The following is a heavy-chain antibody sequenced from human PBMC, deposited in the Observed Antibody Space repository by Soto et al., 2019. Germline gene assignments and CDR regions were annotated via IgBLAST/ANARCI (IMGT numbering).Heavy chain of an antibody. CDR3: ARDRNIFCSSTSCPFDDYGMDV. J-gene: IGHJ6*02. CDR1: GFTFSSYS. D-gene: IGHD2-2*01. CDR2: ISSSSSYI. V-gene: IGHV3-21*01. Sequence: PXGSLRLTCSASGFTFSSYSMNWVRQAPGKGLEWVSSISSSSSYIYYADSVKGRFTISRDNAKNSLYLQMNSLRDEDTAVYYCARDRNIFCSSTSCPFDDYGMDVWGQGTKVTVYS.